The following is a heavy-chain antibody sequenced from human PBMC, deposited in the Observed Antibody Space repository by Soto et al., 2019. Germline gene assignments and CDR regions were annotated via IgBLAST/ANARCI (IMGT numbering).Heavy chain of an antibody. CDR1: GFTFSNFV. Sequence: GGSLRLSCEASGFTFSNFVMNWARQSPGKGLEWVARVWYDGSSKYYVDSVKGRFTISRDNSKETVYLQMNSLRAEDTGVYYCARGIDSNYDGMDVWGQGTTVTVSS. CDR2: VWYDGSSK. CDR3: ARGIDSNYDGMDV. J-gene: IGHJ6*02. D-gene: IGHD4-4*01. V-gene: IGHV3-33*01.